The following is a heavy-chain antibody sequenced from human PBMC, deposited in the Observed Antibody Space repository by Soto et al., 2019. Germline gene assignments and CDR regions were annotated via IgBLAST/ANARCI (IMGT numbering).Heavy chain of an antibody. D-gene: IGHD3-10*01. CDR1: GYSFASSW. J-gene: IGHJ6*02. CDR3: ARRPMVRGALSGMDV. Sequence: GVSLRISCKGSGYSFASSWIGWVRQMPGKGLEWMGIIYPGDSDARYSPSFQGQVTISADKSISTAYLQWSSLKASDTAMYYCARRPMVRGALSGMDVWGQGTTVTVSS. CDR2: IYPGDSDA. V-gene: IGHV5-51*01.